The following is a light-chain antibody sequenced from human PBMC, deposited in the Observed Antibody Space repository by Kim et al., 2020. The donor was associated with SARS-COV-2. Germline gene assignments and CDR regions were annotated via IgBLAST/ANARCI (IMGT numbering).Light chain of an antibody. CDR3: SAWDSSLSAWV. CDR2: RNN. Sequence: QTTNLTCTGNSNNVGNQGAAWLQQPQDHPPKLLSYRNNNRPSGISERLSASRSGNTASLTITGLQPEDEADYYCSAWDSSLSAWVFGGGTQLTVL. CDR1: SNNVGNQG. V-gene: IGLV10-54*01. J-gene: IGLJ3*02.